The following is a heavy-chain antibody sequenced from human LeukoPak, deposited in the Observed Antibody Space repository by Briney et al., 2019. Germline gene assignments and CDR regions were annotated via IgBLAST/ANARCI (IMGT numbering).Heavy chain of an antibody. Sequence: GGSLRLSCAPSGFTFSSYSMNWVRQTPGKGLEWVSSISGSGEFIYYVDSVRGGFTISRDNGKNSLYLQMNSLRPEDTAVYYCARDDSHGYHFFDSWGQGTLVTVSS. CDR3: ARDDSHGYHFFDS. CDR1: GFTFSSYS. J-gene: IGHJ4*02. V-gene: IGHV3-21*01. D-gene: IGHD3-22*01. CDR2: ISGSGEFI.